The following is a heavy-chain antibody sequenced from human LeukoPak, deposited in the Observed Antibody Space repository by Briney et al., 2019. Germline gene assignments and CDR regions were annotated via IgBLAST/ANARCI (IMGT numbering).Heavy chain of an antibody. Sequence: SETLSLTCTVSGGSISSYYWSWIRQPPGKGLEWIGYIYYSGSTNYNPSLKSRVTISVDTSKNQFSLKLSSVTAADTAVYYCARETGYQLLGFGYYYYYMDVWGKGTTVTVSS. CDR3: ARETGYQLLGFGYYYYYMDV. V-gene: IGHV4-59*01. J-gene: IGHJ6*03. D-gene: IGHD2-2*01. CDR1: GGSISSYY. CDR2: IYYSGST.